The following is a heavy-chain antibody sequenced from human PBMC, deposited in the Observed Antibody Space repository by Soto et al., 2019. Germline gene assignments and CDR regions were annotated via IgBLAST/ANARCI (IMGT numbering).Heavy chain of an antibody. J-gene: IGHJ4*02. Sequence: DVQLVQSGAEVKKPGESLRISCKGSGYDFSAYWINWVRQMPGKGLEWMGTIYPGDSDVRYSPSFQGQVTISVDKSISIAHLQWSSLKAADTAIYYCARTDYGSGTFDSWGQGTLVTVSS. V-gene: IGHV5-51*03. CDR2: IYPGDSDV. D-gene: IGHD3-10*01. CDR3: ARTDYGSGTFDS. CDR1: GYDFSAYW.